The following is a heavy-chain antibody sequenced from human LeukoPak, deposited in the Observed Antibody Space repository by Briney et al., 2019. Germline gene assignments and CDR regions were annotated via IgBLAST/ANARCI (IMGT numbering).Heavy chain of an antibody. CDR3: AREHSSGCFDY. V-gene: IGHV4-59*01. CDR2: IYYSGST. J-gene: IGHJ4*02. D-gene: IGHD6-19*01. Sequence: SETLSRTCTVSGGSISSYYWSWIRQPPGKGLEWIGYIYYSGSTNYNPSLKSRVTISVDTSKNQFSLKLSSVTAADTAVYYCAREHSSGCFDYWGQGTLVTVSS. CDR1: GGSISSYY.